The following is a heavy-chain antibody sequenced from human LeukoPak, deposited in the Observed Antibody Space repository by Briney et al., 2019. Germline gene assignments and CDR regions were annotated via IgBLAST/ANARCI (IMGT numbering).Heavy chain of an antibody. CDR3: ARANRVYDYDTTPLPDY. Sequence: GGSLRLSCAAPGFTVSSNYKSWVRQAPGKGLEWVSVIYSGGSTYYADSVKGRFTISRDNFKNTLYLQMNSLRAEDTTVYYCARANRVYDYDTTPLPDYWGQGTLVTVSS. CDR2: IYSGGST. D-gene: IGHD3-22*01. V-gene: IGHV3-53*01. J-gene: IGHJ4*02. CDR1: GFTVSSNY.